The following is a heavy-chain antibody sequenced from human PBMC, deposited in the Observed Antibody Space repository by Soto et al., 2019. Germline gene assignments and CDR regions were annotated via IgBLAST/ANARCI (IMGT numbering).Heavy chain of an antibody. Sequence: ASVKVSCKVSGYTFTELSMHWVRQAPGKGLEWMGGFDPEDGETIYAQKFQGRVTMTEDTSTATAYMELSSLRSEDTAVYYCATGSSGYYQRTYYFDYWGQGTMVTVSS. CDR3: ATGSSGYYQRTYYFDY. CDR1: GYTFTELS. D-gene: IGHD3-22*01. CDR2: FDPEDGET. V-gene: IGHV1-24*01. J-gene: IGHJ4*02.